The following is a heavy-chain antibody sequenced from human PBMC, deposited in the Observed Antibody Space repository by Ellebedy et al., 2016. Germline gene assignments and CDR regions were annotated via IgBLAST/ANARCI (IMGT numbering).Heavy chain of an antibody. J-gene: IGHJ4*02. CDR2: IYSGGST. V-gene: IGHV3-53*01. CDR3: ARGPGGYDEGDY. D-gene: IGHD3-3*01. Sequence: GGSLRLXXAASGFTVSSNYMSWVRQAPGKGLEWVSVIYSGGSTYHADSVKGRFTISRDNSKNTLYLQMNSLRAEDTAVYYCARGPGGYDEGDYWGQGTLVTVSS. CDR1: GFTVSSNY.